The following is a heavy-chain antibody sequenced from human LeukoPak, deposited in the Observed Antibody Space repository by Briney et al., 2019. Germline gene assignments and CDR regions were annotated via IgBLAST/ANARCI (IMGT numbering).Heavy chain of an antibody. J-gene: IGHJ4*02. D-gene: IGHD1-7*01. CDR1: GGSISSGGYY. CDR2: IYYSGST. Sequence: PSETLSFTCTVSGGSISSGGYYWSWIRQHPGKGLEWIGYIYYSGSTYHNPSLESRVTISVDASKNQFSLKLSSVTAADTAVYYCAREVNLNSVTLSFDYWGQGTLVTVSS. CDR3: AREVNLNSVTLSFDY. V-gene: IGHV4-31*03.